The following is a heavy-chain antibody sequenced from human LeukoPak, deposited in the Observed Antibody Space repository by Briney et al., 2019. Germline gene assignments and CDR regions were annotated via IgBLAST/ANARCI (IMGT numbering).Heavy chain of an antibody. V-gene: IGHV1-18*01. CDR1: GYTFISYD. Sequence: ASVKVSCKPSGYTFISYDISWVRQAPGQGPEWMGWINSHNGNTNYAQNLQGRVTMTTDTSTNTAYMELRSLRLDDTAMYYCVRRVHYYARSGPVYYFDHWGQGTLVIVSS. J-gene: IGHJ4*02. CDR2: INSHNGNT. CDR3: VRRVHYYARSGPVYYFDH. D-gene: IGHD3-22*01.